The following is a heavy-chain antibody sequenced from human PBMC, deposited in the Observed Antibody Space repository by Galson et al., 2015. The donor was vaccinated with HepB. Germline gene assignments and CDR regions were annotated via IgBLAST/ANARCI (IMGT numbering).Heavy chain of an antibody. J-gene: IGHJ6*02. CDR2: IYTGGST. CDR3: ARILYNWNLNYYYGMDV. CDR1: GFTVSSDY. D-gene: IGHD1-20*01. V-gene: IGHV3-66*02. Sequence: SLRLSCAASGFTVSSDYMNWVRQAPGKGLEWVSVIYTGGSTYYADSVKGRFTISRDNSKNTVYHQMNSLRPEDTAVYYCARILYNWNLNYYYGMDVWGQGTTVTVSS.